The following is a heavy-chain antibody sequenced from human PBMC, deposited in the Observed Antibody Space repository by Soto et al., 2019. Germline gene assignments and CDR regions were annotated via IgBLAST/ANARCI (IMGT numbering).Heavy chain of an antibody. V-gene: IGHV1-18*01. CDR3: ARDTTGLSIAARGFDY. CDR2: ISAYNGNT. J-gene: IGHJ4*02. CDR1: GYTFTSYG. D-gene: IGHD6-6*01. Sequence: GASVKVSCKASGYTFTSYGISWVRQAPGQGLEWMGWISAYNGNTNYAQKLQGRVTMTTDTSTSTAYMELRSLRSDDTAVYYCARDTTGLSIAARGFDYWGQGTLVTVSS.